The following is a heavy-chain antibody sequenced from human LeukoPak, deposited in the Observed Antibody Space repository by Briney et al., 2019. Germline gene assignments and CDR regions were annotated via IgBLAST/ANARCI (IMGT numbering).Heavy chain of an antibody. Sequence: ASVKVSCKTSGYSFTAFYIHWVRQAPGQGLEWMAWIHPRRGDTNYVQKFQGRVTMTRDTSISTAYLDLSSLRSDDTAVYYCARDGDYGTGSYYRGCIDSWGQGTPVTVSS. D-gene: IGHD3-10*01. CDR3: ARDGDYGTGSYYRGCIDS. V-gene: IGHV1-2*02. J-gene: IGHJ4*02. CDR1: GYSFTAFY. CDR2: IHPRRGDT.